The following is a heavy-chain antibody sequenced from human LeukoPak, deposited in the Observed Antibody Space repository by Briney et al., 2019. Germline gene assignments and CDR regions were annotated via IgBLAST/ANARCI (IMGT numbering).Heavy chain of an antibody. CDR1: GGSISTYS. V-gene: IGHV4-4*07. D-gene: IGHD6-13*01. J-gene: IGHJ5*02. CDR3: ASGGRISAANWFDP. CDR2: VYPSGRT. Sequence: PSETLSLTCTVSGGSISTYSWSWIRQPAGKGLEWIGRVYPSGRTSYNPSLENRVTMSVDTSKKQFSLKLRSVTAADTAVYYCASGGRISAANWFDPWGQGTLVTVSS.